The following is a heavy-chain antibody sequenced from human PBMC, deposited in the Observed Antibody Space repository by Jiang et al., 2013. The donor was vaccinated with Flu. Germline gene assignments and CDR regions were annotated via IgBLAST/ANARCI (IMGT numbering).Heavy chain of an antibody. CDR1: GFTFNSDV. Sequence: QLLESGGGLVQPGGSLRLSCAASGFTFNSDVMNWVRQAPGKGLDWVAAVSGSGTTTNYADSVKGRFTISRDNSKNTLYLQMNSLRGDDTAVYYCAKGSGRGQLDYWGQGTQVTVS. CDR2: VSGSGTTT. V-gene: IGHV3-23*01. D-gene: IGHD1-26*01. J-gene: IGHJ4*02. CDR3: AKGSGRGQLDY.